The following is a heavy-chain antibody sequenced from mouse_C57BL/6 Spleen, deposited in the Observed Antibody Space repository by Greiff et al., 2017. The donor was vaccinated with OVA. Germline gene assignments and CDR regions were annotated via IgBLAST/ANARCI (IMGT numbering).Heavy chain of an antibody. CDR1: GYTFTDYY. CDR2: INPNNGGT. V-gene: IGHV1-26*01. D-gene: IGHD3-1*01. Sequence: EVQLQQSGPELVKPGASVKISCKASGYTFTDYYMNWVKQSHGKSLEWIGDINPNNGGTSYNQKFKGKATLTVDKSSSTAYMELRSLTSEDSAVYYCARSGRKGDYAMDYWGQGTSVTVSS. CDR3: ARSGRKGDYAMDY. J-gene: IGHJ4*01.